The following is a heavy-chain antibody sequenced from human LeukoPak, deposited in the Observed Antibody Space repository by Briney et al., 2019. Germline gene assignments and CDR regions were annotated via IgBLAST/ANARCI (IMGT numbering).Heavy chain of an antibody. V-gene: IGHV3-23*01. D-gene: IGHD6-13*01. CDR3: AKLQRIAAAGEDWFDP. Sequence: GGSLRLSCAASGFTFSNYAMSWVRQAPGQGLEWVSGISASGGGTYYADSVKGRFTISRDNSKNTLYLQMNSPRAEDTAVYYCAKLQRIAAAGEDWFDPWGQGTLVTVSS. CDR2: ISASGGGT. J-gene: IGHJ5*02. CDR1: GFTFSNYA.